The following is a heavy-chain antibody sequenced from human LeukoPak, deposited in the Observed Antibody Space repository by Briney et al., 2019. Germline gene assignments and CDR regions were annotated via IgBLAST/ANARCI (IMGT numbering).Heavy chain of an antibody. J-gene: IGHJ6*02. V-gene: IGHV1-58*02. Sequence: SVKVSCKAAGFTFTSSAMQWGGQARGQRREGRGWIVVGSGNTNYAQKFQQTVTITRDMSTSTAYMGLSSLRSEDTPVYYCAADRELWPLAGMDVWGQGTTVTVSS. CDR2: IVVGSGNT. D-gene: IGHD3-16*01. CDR1: GFTFTSSA. CDR3: AADRELWPLAGMDV.